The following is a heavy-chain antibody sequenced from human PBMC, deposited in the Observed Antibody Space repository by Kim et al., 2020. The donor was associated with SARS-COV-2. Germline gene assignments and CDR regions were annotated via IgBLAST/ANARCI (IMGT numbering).Heavy chain of an antibody. D-gene: IGHD4-17*01. CDR3: TSVYGDYAQWGWFDP. V-gene: IGHV3-73*01. J-gene: IGHJ5*02. CDR1: GFTFSGSA. Sequence: GGSLRLSCAASGFTFSGSAMHWVRQASGKGLEWVGRIRSKANSYATAYAASVKGRFTISRDDSKNTAYLQMNSLKTEDTAVYYCTSVYGDYAQWGWFDPWGQGTLVTVSS. CDR2: IRSKANSYAT.